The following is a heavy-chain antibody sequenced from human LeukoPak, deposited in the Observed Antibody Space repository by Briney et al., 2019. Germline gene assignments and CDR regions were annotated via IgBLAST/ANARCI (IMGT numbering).Heavy chain of an antibody. CDR2: LHSGGDT. V-gene: IGHV3-53*01. J-gene: IGHJ4*02. CDR3: ARGKVYYYYDY. CDR1: GFNVRSNY. D-gene: IGHD5/OR15-5a*01. Sequence: GGSLRLSCAVSGFNVRSNYMTWVRQAPRKGLEWVSVLHSGGDTYYADSVRGRFTISRDNSENMLFLQMNGLRADDSAIYYCARGKVYYYYDYWGQGTLVTVSS.